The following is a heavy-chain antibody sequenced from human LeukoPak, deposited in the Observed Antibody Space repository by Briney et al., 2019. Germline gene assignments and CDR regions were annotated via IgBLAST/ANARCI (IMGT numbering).Heavy chain of an antibody. V-gene: IGHV4-61*02. J-gene: IGHJ3*02. Sequence: PSETLSLTCTVSGGSISSGSYYWSWIRQPAGKGLEWIGRIYTSGSTNYNPSLKSRVTISVDTSKNQFSLKLSPVTAADTAVYYCARKRVYYGRLGAFDIWGQGTMVTVSS. D-gene: IGHD3-10*01. CDR3: ARKRVYYGRLGAFDI. CDR1: GGSISSGSYY. CDR2: IYTSGST.